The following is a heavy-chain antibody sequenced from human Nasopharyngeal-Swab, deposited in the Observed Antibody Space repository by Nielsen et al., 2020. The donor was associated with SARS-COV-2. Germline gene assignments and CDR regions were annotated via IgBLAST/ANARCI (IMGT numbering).Heavy chain of an antibody. J-gene: IGHJ4*02. D-gene: IGHD5/OR15-5a*01. CDR3: SREGSVYDLWY. CDR1: GGTFSSYA. Sequence: SLKASCKAPGGTFSSYAISWVPQAPGQGLEWMGRIIPILGIANHAQNFQGRVTITADKSTSTAYMELSSLRSEYTAVYYCSREGSVYDLWYWGQGTLVTVSS. V-gene: IGHV1-69*04. CDR2: IIPILGIA.